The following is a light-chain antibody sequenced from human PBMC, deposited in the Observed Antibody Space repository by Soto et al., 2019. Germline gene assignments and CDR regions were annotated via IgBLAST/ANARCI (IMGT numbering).Light chain of an antibody. J-gene: IGKJ4*01. CDR3: QQRVDWLT. Sequence: EIVLTQSPATLSLSPGERATLSCRASQSVSIYLAWYQQRPGQAPRLLIYDASNRATGIPARFSGSGSGTDFTLTISSLDPEDFAVYYCQQRVDWLTFGGGTKVEIK. CDR2: DAS. CDR1: QSVSIY. V-gene: IGKV3-11*01.